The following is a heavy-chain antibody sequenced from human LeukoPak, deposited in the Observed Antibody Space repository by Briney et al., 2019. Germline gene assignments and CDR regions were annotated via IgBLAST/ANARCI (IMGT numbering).Heavy chain of an antibody. Sequence: PGGSLRLSCAASGFTFSSYAMSWVRQAPGKGLEWVSAISGSGGSTYYADSVKGRFTISRDNSKNTLYLQMNSLRAEDTAVYYCAKGSPYDFWSGPSDAFDIWGQGTMVTVSS. CDR3: AKGSPYDFWSGPSDAFDI. D-gene: IGHD3-3*01. CDR1: GFTFSSYA. V-gene: IGHV3-23*01. CDR2: ISGSGGST. J-gene: IGHJ3*02.